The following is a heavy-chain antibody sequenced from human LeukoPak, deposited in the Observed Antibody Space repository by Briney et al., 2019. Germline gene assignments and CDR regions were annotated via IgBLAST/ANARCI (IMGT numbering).Heavy chain of an antibody. CDR2: IYHSGST. V-gene: IGHV4-38-2*01. J-gene: IGHJ6*03. D-gene: IGHD1-1*01. CDR1: GYSISSGYY. Sequence: SETLSLTCAVSGYSISSGYYWGWIRQPPGKGLEWIGSIYHSGSTYYNPSLKSRVTISVDTSKNQFSLKLSSVTAADTGVYYCARGAWNYYYYYMDVWGKGTTVTVSS. CDR3: ARGAWNYYYYYMDV.